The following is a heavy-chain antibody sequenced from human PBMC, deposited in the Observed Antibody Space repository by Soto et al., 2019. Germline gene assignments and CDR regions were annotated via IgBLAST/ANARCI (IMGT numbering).Heavy chain of an antibody. CDR2: ISYDGSNK. D-gene: IGHD5-12*01. Sequence: GGSLRLSCAASGVTFRSYAMHGVRQAPGKGLEWVAVISYDGSNKYYADSVKGRFTISRDNSKNTLYLQMNSLRAEDTAVYYCARDQGYSGQLAYWGQGPLVTVSS. V-gene: IGHV3-30-3*01. J-gene: IGHJ4*02. CDR1: GVTFRSYA. CDR3: ARDQGYSGQLAY.